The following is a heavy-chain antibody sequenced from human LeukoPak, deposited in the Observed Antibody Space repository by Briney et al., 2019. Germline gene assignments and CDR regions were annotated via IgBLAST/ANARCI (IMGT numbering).Heavy chain of an antibody. CDR3: VRDPRGDGSSTFGY. D-gene: IGHD1-26*01. CDR2: INGDGSRR. V-gene: IGHV3-74*01. Sequence: GGSLRLSCAASGFIFTSHWMFWVRQVPGKGLVWVSRINGDGSRREYADSVKGRFTISRDNAKNTLYLQMNSLSAEDTGLYYCVRDPRGDGSSTFGYWGQGTLDTVSS. CDR1: GFIFTSHW. J-gene: IGHJ4*02.